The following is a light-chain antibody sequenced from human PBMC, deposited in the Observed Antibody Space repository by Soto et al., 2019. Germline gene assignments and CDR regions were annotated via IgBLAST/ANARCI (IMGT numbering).Light chain of an antibody. V-gene: IGKV1-33*01. CDR3: QKYNSAPLT. J-gene: IGKJ4*01. CDR1: QVINNY. CDR2: DTS. Sequence: DVQLTQSPSSLSASVGDRVTITCQASQVINNYLNWYQQKPGKPPKLLIYDTSNLETGVPSRFSGGGSGAHFILTIRSLQPEDIAAYYCQKYNSAPLTFGGGTKVDIK.